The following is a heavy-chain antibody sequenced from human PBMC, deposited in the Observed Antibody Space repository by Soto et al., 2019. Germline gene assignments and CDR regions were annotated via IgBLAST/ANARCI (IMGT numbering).Heavy chain of an antibody. Sequence: VGSLRLSCAASGFSFTNFWMSWVRQAPGKGLEWVANIKPDGFEKDYVDSVKGRFTISRDNAKSSLNLQMNSLRAEDTAIYYCTRARDFYNGGWYSDYFDYWGQGALVTVSS. CDR2: IKPDGFEK. CDR3: TRARDFYNGGWYSDYFDY. J-gene: IGHJ4*02. V-gene: IGHV3-7*01. CDR1: GFSFTNFW. D-gene: IGHD6-19*01.